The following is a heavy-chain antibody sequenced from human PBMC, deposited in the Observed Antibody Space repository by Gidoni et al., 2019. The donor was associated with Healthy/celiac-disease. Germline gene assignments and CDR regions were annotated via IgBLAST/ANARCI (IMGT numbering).Heavy chain of an antibody. J-gene: IGHJ6*03. D-gene: IGHD2-15*01. CDR3: ARAGYCSGGSCYSDYYYYMDV. CDR1: GFHFSSYA. V-gene: IGHV3-30-3*01. Sequence: QGQLVESGGGVVEPGRVLRLSCAAPGFHFSSYAMHWVRQAPGQGLEWVAVISYDGSNKYYADSVKGGFTISRDKSKNTLYLQMNSLRAEDTAVYYCARAGYCSGGSCYSDYYYYMDVWGKGTTVTVSS. CDR2: ISYDGSNK.